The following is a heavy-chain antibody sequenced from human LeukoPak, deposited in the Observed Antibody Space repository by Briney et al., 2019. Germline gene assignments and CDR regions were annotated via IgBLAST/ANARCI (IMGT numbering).Heavy chain of an antibody. J-gene: IGHJ4*02. Sequence: SETLSLTCTVSGYSISSGYYWGWIRQPQGKGLEWIGSIYHSGSTYYNPSLKSRVTISVDTSKNQFSLKLSSVTAADTAVYYCARVGQWELLRGFYFDYWGQGTLVTVSS. D-gene: IGHD1-26*01. CDR1: GYSISSGYY. CDR2: IYHSGST. V-gene: IGHV4-38-2*02. CDR3: ARVGQWELLRGFYFDY.